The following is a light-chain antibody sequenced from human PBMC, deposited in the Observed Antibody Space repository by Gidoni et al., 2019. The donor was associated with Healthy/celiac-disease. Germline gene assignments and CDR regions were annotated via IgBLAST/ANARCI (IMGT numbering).Light chain of an antibody. CDR3: QQYNNWRSIT. CDR2: DAS. CDR1: QCISSN. Sequence: EIVMTQSPASLSVSPGERATLSCRASQCISSNLGWYQHKPGQAPRLLMYDASTRATGIPARFSGSGSGTEFTLTISSLQSEEFAVYYCQQYNNWRSITFGQGTRLEI. J-gene: IGKJ5*01. V-gene: IGKV3-15*01.